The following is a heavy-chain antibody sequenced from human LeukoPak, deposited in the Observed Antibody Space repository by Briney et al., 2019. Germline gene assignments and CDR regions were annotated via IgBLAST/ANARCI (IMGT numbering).Heavy chain of an antibody. CDR3: ARDYDILTGWDFDY. CDR1: GFTVSSNY. Sequence: GGSLRLSCAASGFTVSSNYINWVRQAPGKGLEWVSLIYSGGTTYYADSVKGRFTISRDNAKNTLYLQMNSLRAEDTAVYYCARDYDILTGWDFDYWGQGTLVTVSS. D-gene: IGHD3-9*01. J-gene: IGHJ4*02. V-gene: IGHV3-53*01. CDR2: IYSGGTT.